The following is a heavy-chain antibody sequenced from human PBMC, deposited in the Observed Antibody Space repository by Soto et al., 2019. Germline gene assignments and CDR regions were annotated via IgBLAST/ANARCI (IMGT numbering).Heavy chain of an antibody. CDR3: AGDRRGAPSGFHY. CDR2: TYYRSKWYI. V-gene: IGHV6-1*01. Sequence: SQTLSLTCAISGDSVSSDSAAWNWIRQSPSRGLEWLGRTYYRSKWYIDYVVSVKGRITIHPDTSKNQFSLQLNSATPEDTAVYYCAGDRRGAPSGFHYWGQGTLVTVSS. J-gene: IGHJ4*02. D-gene: IGHD3-10*01. CDR1: GDSVSSDSAA.